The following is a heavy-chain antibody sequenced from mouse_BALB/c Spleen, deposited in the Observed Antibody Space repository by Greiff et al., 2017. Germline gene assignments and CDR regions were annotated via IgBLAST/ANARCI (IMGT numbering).Heavy chain of an antibody. CDR1: GFTFSDYY. Sequence: EVKLVESGGGLVKPGGSLKLSCAASGFTFSDYYMYWVRQTPEKRLEWVATISDGGSYTYYPDSVKGRFTISRDNAKNNLYLQMSSLKSEDTAMYYGARDYDGSSAWFAYWGQGTLVTVSA. CDR2: ISDGGSYT. V-gene: IGHV5-4*02. J-gene: IGHJ3*01. D-gene: IGHD1-1*01. CDR3: ARDYDGSSAWFAY.